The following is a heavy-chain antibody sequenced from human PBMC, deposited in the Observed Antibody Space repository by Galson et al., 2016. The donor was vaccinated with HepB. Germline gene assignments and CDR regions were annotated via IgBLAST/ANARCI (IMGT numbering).Heavy chain of an antibody. V-gene: IGHV4-34*01. D-gene: IGHD1-1*01. CDR1: GDSFSSYY. CDR2: INYYGST. Sequence: ETLSLTCSVYGDSFSSYYWSWIRQTPGKGLEWIGEINYYGSTNYDPSLKSRVSISVDTSENQISLKLNSVSATDTAVYYCARLSAGGTNGVDVWGQGTTVTVSS. J-gene: IGHJ6*02. CDR3: ARLSAGGTNGVDV.